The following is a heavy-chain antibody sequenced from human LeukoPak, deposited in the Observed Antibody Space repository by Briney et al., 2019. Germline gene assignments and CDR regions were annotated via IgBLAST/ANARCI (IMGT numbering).Heavy chain of an antibody. CDR3: ARAPEFSSGWLLDS. V-gene: IGHV4-4*07. Sequence: SETLSLTCSVSGGSISTYYGSWIRQSAGKGLEWIGRIHTSGSTNYHPSLKSRVTMSVDTYKNQCSLKVSSGSAADTGVYYCARAPEFSSGWLLDSWGQRSLVTVSS. D-gene: IGHD6-19*01. J-gene: IGHJ4*02. CDR2: IHTSGST. CDR1: GGSISTYY.